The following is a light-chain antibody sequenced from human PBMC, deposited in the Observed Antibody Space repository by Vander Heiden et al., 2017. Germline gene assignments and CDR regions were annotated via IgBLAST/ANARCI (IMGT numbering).Light chain of an antibody. J-gene: IGLJ2*01. V-gene: IGLV2-8*01. Sequence: QSALTQPPSASGSPGPFVTFSCTGTSSDVVGYIYVSWYQQHPGKAPKLMIFDVIKRPSGVPERFSGSKSGNTASLTVSGLQAEDEADYYCSSYAGSNNLVFGGGTKLTVL. CDR3: SSYAGSNNLV. CDR2: DVI. CDR1: SSDVVGYIY.